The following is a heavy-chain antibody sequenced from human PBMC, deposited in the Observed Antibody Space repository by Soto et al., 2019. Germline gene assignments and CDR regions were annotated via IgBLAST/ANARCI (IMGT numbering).Heavy chain of an antibody. V-gene: IGHV4-34*01. CDR2: INHSGTT. D-gene: IGHD3-22*01. CDR1: GGSFSGYY. CDR3: ARIGDSSGYGLHYFDP. Sequence: SGTRSLTCAVYGGSFSGYYWSWIRQPPGKGLEWIAKINHSGTTNYNPSLKSRVTISVDTSKNQFSLKLSSVTAADTAVYYCARIGDSSGYGLHYFDPWGPGALVTVSS. J-gene: IGHJ5*02.